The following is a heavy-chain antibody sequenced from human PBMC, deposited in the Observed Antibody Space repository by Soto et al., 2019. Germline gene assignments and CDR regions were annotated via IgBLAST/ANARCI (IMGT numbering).Heavy chain of an antibody. Sequence: QVQLVQSGAVVRKPGASVKVSCTASGYTFTSYDLNWVRQTTGQGLEWMGWMNPNTGSTGFAQKFQGRLTMTRDTSKSTAYMELSSLTSEDTALYYCARASHTSSVYYFYY. J-gene: IGHJ6*01. CDR1: GYTFTSYD. V-gene: IGHV1-8*02. CDR2: MNPNTGST. D-gene: IGHD6-6*01. CDR3: ARASHTSSVYYFYY.